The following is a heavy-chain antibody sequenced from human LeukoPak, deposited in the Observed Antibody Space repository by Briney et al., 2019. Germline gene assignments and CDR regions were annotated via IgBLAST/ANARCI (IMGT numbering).Heavy chain of an antibody. V-gene: IGHV1-69*01. J-gene: IGHJ4*02. Sequence: SVKVSCKASGGTFSSYAISWVRQAPGQGLEWMGGIIPIFGTANYAQKFQGRVTITADESTSTAYMELSSLRGEDTAVYYCARDCPGYGDCNFDYWGQGTLVTVSS. CDR3: ARDCPGYGDCNFDY. D-gene: IGHD4-17*01. CDR2: IIPIFGTA. CDR1: GGTFSSYA.